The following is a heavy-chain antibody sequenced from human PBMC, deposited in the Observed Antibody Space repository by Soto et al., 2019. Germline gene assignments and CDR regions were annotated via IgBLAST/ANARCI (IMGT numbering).Heavy chain of an antibody. Sequence: GGSLRLSCAASAFTFSSYAMSWVRQAPGKGLEWVSAISGSGGSTYYADSVKGRFTISRDNSKNTLYLQMNSLRAEDTAVYYCAKGITVTTLGYYYYYMDVWGKGTTVTVSS. J-gene: IGHJ6*03. V-gene: IGHV3-23*01. CDR3: AKGITVTTLGYYYYYMDV. CDR1: AFTFSSYA. D-gene: IGHD4-17*01. CDR2: ISGSGGST.